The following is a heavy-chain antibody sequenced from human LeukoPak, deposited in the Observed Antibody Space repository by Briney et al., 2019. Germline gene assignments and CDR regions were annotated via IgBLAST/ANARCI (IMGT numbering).Heavy chain of an antibody. CDR2: IYHSGST. V-gene: IGHV4-38-2*02. J-gene: IGHJ4*02. CDR3: ARDLRAAAVVAFWYFDY. CDR1: GYSISSGYY. Sequence: SETLSLTCTVSGYSISSGYYWGWIRQPPGKGLEWIGSIYHSGSTYYNPSLKSRVTISVDTSKNQFSLKLSSVTAADTAVYYCARDLRAAAVVAFWYFDYWGQGTLVTVSS. D-gene: IGHD6-13*01.